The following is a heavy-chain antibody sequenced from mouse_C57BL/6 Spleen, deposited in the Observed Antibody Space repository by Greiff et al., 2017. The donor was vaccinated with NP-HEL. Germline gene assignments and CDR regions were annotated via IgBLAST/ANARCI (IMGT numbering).Heavy chain of an antibody. Sequence: VKLMESGPGLVQPSQSLSITCTVSGFSLTSYGVHWVRQSPGKGLEWLGVIWSGGSTDYNAAFISRLSISKDNSKSQVFFKMNSLQADDTAIYYCARTSNFYFDYWGQGTTLTVSS. D-gene: IGHD4-1*01. CDR2: IWSGGST. J-gene: IGHJ2*01. CDR3: ARTSNFYFDY. CDR1: GFSLTSYG. V-gene: IGHV2-2*01.